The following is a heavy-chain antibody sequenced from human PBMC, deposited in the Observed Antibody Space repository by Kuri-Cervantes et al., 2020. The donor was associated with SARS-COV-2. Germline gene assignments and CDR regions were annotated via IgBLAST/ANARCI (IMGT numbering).Heavy chain of an antibody. Sequence: SETLSLTCTVSGGSISSGSYYWSWIRQPAGKGLEWIGYIYTSGSTNYNPSLKSRVTISVDTSKSQISLTLTSVTAADTAVYYCARGTKVATSEYYHYMDVWGKGTTVTVSS. V-gene: IGHV4-61*09. CDR2: IYTSGST. J-gene: IGHJ6*03. CDR1: GGSISSGSYY. D-gene: IGHD5-12*01. CDR3: ARGTKVATSEYYHYMDV.